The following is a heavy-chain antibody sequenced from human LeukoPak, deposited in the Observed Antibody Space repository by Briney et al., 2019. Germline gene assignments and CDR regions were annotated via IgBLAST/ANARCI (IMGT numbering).Heavy chain of an antibody. D-gene: IGHD3-10*01. Sequence: GGSLRLSCAASGFTFRSFAMHGVRQAPGKGLEYVSGISRDGRSTFYADSVKGRFTISRDNSKNTLYLQMGSLRDEDMAVYYCAIQTRGVVYSGRGTLVTVSS. CDR2: ISRDGRST. CDR3: AIQTRGVVY. J-gene: IGHJ4*02. CDR1: GFTFRSFA. V-gene: IGHV3-64*02.